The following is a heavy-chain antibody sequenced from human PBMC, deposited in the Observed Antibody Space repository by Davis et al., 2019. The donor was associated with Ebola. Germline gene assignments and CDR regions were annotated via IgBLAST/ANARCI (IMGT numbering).Heavy chain of an antibody. D-gene: IGHD3-22*01. J-gene: IGHJ4*02. Sequence: PGGSLRLSCAASGFSFSTFWMHWVRQVPGKGLEWVSQISSDGSYIGYADSVKGRFTISRDNAKNTVYLQMNSLRVEDTAVYYCARHDNSGYYCFEYWGQGTLVTVSS. CDR3: ARHDNSGYYCFEY. V-gene: IGHV3-74*01. CDR2: ISSDGSYI. CDR1: GFSFSTFW.